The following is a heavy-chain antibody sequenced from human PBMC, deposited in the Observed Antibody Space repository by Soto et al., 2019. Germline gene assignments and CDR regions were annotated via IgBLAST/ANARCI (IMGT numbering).Heavy chain of an antibody. CDR2: ISAYNGNT. CDR3: AVRPGTTGTTGWFDP. J-gene: IGHJ5*02. V-gene: IGHV1-18*01. Sequence: QVPLVQSGAEVKKPGASVKVSCKASGYTFTSYGISWVRQAPGQGLEWMGWISAYNGNTNYAQKLQGRVTMTTDTSTSTAYMELRSLRSDDTAVYYCAVRPGTTGTTGWFDPWGQGTLVTVSS. D-gene: IGHD1-1*01. CDR1: GYTFTSYG.